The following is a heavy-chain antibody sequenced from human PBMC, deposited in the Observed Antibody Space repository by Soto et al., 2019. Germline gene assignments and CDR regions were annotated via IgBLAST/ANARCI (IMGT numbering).Heavy chain of an antibody. Sequence: KQSPTLSLTCTVSGGSISSSSYYWGWIRQPPGKGLEWIGSIYYSGSTYYNPSLKSRVTISVDTSKNQFSLKLSSVTAADTAVYYCARRLRAHSGSGSFSGGYYFDYWGQGTLVTVSS. CDR3: ARRLRAHSGSGSFSGGYYFDY. CDR1: GGSISSSSYY. CDR2: IYYSGST. V-gene: IGHV4-39*01. J-gene: IGHJ4*02. D-gene: IGHD3-10*01.